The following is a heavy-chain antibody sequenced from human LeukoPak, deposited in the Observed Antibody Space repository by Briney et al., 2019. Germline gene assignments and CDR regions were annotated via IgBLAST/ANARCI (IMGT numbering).Heavy chain of an antibody. Sequence: SSETLSLTCTVSGGSIRSSSCYWGWIRQPPGKGLEWIGSIYYSGSTYYNPSLKSRVTISLDTSKNQFSLKLSSVTAADTAVYYCATYVWGSPFDYWGQGTLVTVSS. J-gene: IGHJ4*02. CDR1: GGSIRSSSCY. CDR3: ATYVWGSPFDY. CDR2: IYYSGST. D-gene: IGHD3-16*01. V-gene: IGHV4-39*07.